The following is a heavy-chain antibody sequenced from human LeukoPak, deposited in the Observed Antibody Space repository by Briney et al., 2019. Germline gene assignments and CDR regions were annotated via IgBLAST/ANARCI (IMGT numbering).Heavy chain of an antibody. Sequence: GGSLRLSCAASGFTFNSYAMSWVRQAPGKGLEWVSAISGSGGTTNYADSVKGRFTISRDNSKNTLYLQMNSLRAEDTAVYYCAKHPRHCGGDCYSDFDYWGQRTLVTVSS. CDR2: ISGSGGTT. J-gene: IGHJ4*02. D-gene: IGHD2-21*02. CDR3: AKHPRHCGGDCYSDFDY. V-gene: IGHV3-23*01. CDR1: GFTFNSYA.